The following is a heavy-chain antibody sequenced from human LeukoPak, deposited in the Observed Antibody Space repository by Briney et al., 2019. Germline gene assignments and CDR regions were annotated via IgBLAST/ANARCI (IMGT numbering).Heavy chain of an antibody. CDR2: INAGNGNT. Sequence: ASVKVSCKASGYTFTSYAMHWVRQAPGQRLEWMGWINAGNGNTKYSQRFQGRVTITRDTSASTAYMELSSLKSEDTAVYYCARDRRGYSYGFFDYWGQGTLVTVSS. CDR1: GYTFTSYA. D-gene: IGHD5-18*01. V-gene: IGHV1-3*01. J-gene: IGHJ4*02. CDR3: ARDRRGYSYGFFDY.